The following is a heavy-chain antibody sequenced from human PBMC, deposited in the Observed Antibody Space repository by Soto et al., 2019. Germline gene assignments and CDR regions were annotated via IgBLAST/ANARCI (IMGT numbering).Heavy chain of an antibody. J-gene: IGHJ4*02. CDR1: GFTFSDYY. Sequence: VQLVESGGGLVKPGGSLRLSCAASGFTFSDYYMSWIRQAPGKGLEWVSYISSSSSYTNYADSVKGRFTISRDNAKNSLYLQMNSLRAEDTAVYYCARDNDSSGYYYVFGYWGQGTLVTVSS. CDR3: ARDNDSSGYYYVFGY. CDR2: ISSSSSYT. D-gene: IGHD3-22*01. V-gene: IGHV3-11*06.